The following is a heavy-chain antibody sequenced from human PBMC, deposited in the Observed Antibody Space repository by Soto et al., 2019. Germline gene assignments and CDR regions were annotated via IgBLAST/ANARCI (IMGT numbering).Heavy chain of an antibody. J-gene: IGHJ5*02. CDR2: VHSSGIT. D-gene: IGHD3-16*01. CDR3: ARGLTMGQLPSHFDH. CDR1: GCSVSNDNFY. Sequence: PXETLYLTCTVSGCSVSNDNFYWSWIRQPPGKGLEWIGYVHSSGITNYNPSLKRRVTISVDTSRNQFSLRLSSVTAADTAVYYCARGLTMGQLPSHFDHWGQGTLVTVSS. V-gene: IGHV4-61*01.